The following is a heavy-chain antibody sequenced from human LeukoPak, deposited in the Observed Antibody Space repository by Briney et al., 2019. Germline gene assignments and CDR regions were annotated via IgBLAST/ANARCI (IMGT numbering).Heavy chain of an antibody. CDR2: ISGSGGST. D-gene: IGHD5/OR15-5a*01. CDR3: ARDRIYHYFDY. J-gene: IGHJ4*02. Sequence: GGSLRLSCAASGFTFSTYDMSWVRQAPGKGLEWVASISGSGGSTYYADSVKGRFTISRDNSKNTLYLQMSSLRAEDTAVYYCARDRIYHYFDYWGQGTLVAVSS. V-gene: IGHV3-23*01. CDR1: GFTFSTYD.